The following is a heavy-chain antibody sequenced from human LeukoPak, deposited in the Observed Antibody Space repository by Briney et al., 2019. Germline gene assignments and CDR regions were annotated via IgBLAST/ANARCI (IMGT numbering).Heavy chain of an antibody. CDR2: ISGSGGST. CDR1: GFSFSSYA. D-gene: IGHD3-3*01. V-gene: IGHV3-23*01. CDR3: AKQTYYDFWSGYSYYFDY. J-gene: IGHJ4*02. Sequence: GGSLRLSCAASGFSFSSYAMSWVRQAPGKGLEWVSAISGSGGSTYYADSVKGRFTISRDNSKNTLYPQMDSLRAEDTAVYYCAKQTYYDFWSGYSYYFDYWGQGTLVTVSS.